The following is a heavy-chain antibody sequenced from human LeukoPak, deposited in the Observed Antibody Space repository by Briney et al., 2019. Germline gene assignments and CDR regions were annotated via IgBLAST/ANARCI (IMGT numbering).Heavy chain of an antibody. CDR1: GFTFDDYA. D-gene: IGHD6-13*01. V-gene: IGHV3-53*01. CDR3: ARGSRYSSSPWYYYYYMDV. J-gene: IGHJ6*03. Sequence: GGSLRLSCAASGFTFDDYAMHWVRQAPGKGLEWVSVIYSGGSTYYADSVKGRFTISRDNSKNTLYLQMNSLRAEDTAVYYCARGSRYSSSPWYYYYYMDVWGKGTTVTVSS. CDR2: IYSGGST.